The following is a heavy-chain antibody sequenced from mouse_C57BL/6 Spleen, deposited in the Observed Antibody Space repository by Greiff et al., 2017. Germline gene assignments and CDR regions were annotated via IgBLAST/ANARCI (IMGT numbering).Heavy chain of an antibody. CDR2: ISSGGSTF. J-gene: IGHJ4*01. V-gene: IGHV5-17*01. CDR3: AGKGLGARSY. CDR1: GFTFSDYG. D-gene: IGHD3-3*01. Sequence: EVKVVESGGGLVKPGGSLKLSCAASGFTFSDYGMHWVRQAPEKGLEWVAYISSGGSTFYYADTVKGRFTISRDHGKNTLFLQMTCLRSEDTAMYYCAGKGLGARSYWGQGTSVSVSS.